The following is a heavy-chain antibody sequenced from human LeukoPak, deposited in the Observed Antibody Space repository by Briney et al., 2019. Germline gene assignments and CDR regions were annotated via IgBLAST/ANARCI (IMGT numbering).Heavy chain of an antibody. D-gene: IGHD4-17*01. Sequence: ASVKVSCKASGYTFTSYGISWVRQTPGQGLEWMGWISAYNGNTNYAQKLQGRVTMTTDTSTSTAYMELRSLRSDDTAVYYCARETYGDYDFDYWGQGTLVTVSS. J-gene: IGHJ4*02. CDR3: ARETYGDYDFDY. CDR2: ISAYNGNT. CDR1: GYTFTSYG. V-gene: IGHV1-18*01.